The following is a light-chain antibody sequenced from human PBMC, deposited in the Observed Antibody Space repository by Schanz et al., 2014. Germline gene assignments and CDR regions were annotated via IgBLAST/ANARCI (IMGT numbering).Light chain of an antibody. V-gene: IGLV2-14*03. J-gene: IGLJ2*01. CDR2: AVS. Sequence: QSALTQPASVSGSPGQSITISCTGTSSDVGSYNYVSWYQQHPGKAPKLMISAVSDRPSGVSNRFSGSKSANTASLTISGLQAEDEADYYCSSYTSSSTLVVFGGGTKLTVL. CDR1: SSDVGSYNY. CDR3: SSYTSSSTLVV.